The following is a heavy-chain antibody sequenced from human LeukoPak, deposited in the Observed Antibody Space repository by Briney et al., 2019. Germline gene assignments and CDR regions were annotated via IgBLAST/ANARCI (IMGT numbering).Heavy chain of an antibody. CDR2: IKQDGSEK. D-gene: IGHD2-2*02. Sequence: GGSLRLSCAASGFTFSSYWMSWVRQAPGKGLEWVANIKQDGSEKYYVDSVKGRFTISRDNAKNSLYLQMNSLRAEDTAVYYCARPYCSSTSCYRYGMDVWGQGTTVTVSS. V-gene: IGHV3-7*01. CDR3: ARPYCSSTSCYRYGMDV. J-gene: IGHJ6*02. CDR1: GFTFSSYW.